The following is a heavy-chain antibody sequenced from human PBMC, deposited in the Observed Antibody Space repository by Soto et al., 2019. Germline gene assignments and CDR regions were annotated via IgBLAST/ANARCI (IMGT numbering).Heavy chain of an antibody. CDR3: AKTTGSWPKKEDAFDI. CDR2: IRGSGGST. J-gene: IGHJ3*02. Sequence: GGSLRLSCAASGFTFSSYAMSWVRQAPGKGLEWVSAIRGSGGSTYYADSVKGRFTISRDNSKNTLYLQMNSLRAEDTAVYYCAKTTGSWPKKEDAFDIWGQGTMVTVSS. CDR1: GFTFSSYA. D-gene: IGHD6-13*01. V-gene: IGHV3-23*01.